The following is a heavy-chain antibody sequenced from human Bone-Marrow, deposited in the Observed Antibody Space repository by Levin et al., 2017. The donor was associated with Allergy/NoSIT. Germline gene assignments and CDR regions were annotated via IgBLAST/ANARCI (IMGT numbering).Heavy chain of an antibody. D-gene: IGHD5-18*01. CDR3: AKARGYSYDYAMDV. CDR1: GFTFDDYA. V-gene: IGHV3-23*01. CDR2: ISYSGVNT. J-gene: IGHJ6*02. Sequence: ASVKVSCAASGFTFDDYAMNWVRQAPGKGLEWVSAISYSGVNTYYADSVKGRLTISRDNSKNTLYLHMNSLRAEDTAVYYCAKARGYSYDYAMDVWGQGTTVTVSS.